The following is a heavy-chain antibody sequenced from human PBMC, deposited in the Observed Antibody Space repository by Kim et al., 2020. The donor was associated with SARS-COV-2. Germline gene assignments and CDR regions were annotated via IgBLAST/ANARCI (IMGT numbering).Heavy chain of an antibody. CDR3: AKDMSSSVWTGFDH. Sequence: GGSLRLSCAASGFTFDDYAMHWVRQAPGKGLEWVSGISWNGGSIGYADSVKGRFTISRDNAKNSLYLQMNSLRAEDTALYYCAKDMSSSVWTGFDHWGQGTLVTVSS. CDR2: ISWNGGSI. V-gene: IGHV3-9*01. J-gene: IGHJ5*02. D-gene: IGHD3-16*01. CDR1: GFTFDDYA.